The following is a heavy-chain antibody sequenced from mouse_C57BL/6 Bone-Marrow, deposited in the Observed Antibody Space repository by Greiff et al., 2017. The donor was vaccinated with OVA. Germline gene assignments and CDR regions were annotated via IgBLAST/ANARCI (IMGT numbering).Heavy chain of an antibody. CDR1: GYAFSSYW. D-gene: IGHD1-1*01. CDR3: AREAPITTVVAYYFDY. Sequence: QVQLKESGAELVKPGASVKISCKASGYAFSSYWMNWVKQRPGKGLEWIGQIYPGDGDTNYNGKFKGKATLTADKSSSTAYMQLSSLSSEDSAVYFCAREAPITTVVAYYFDYWGQGTTLTVSS. CDR2: IYPGDGDT. J-gene: IGHJ2*01. V-gene: IGHV1-80*01.